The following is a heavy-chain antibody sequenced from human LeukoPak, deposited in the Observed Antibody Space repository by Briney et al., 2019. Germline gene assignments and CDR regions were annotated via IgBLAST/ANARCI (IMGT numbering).Heavy chain of an antibody. J-gene: IGHJ4*02. CDR2: VSAEGVRR. CDR1: GFTFSHYA. V-gene: IGHV3-30*04. D-gene: IGHD4-17*01. CDR3: VRDLSGHYSFDH. Sequence: PGGSLRLSCAASGFTFSHYAMHWVRRAPGKGLEWITFVSAEGVRRYYADSVKGRFTISRDDSKNTLYLQMNSLRPEDSALYYCVRDLSGHYSFDHWGQGALVTVSS.